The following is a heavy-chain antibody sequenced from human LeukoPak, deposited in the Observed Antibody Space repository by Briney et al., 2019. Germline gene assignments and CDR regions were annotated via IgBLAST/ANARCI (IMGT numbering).Heavy chain of an antibody. CDR1: GYTFTDYY. V-gene: IGHV1-2*02. J-gene: IGHJ5*02. Sequence: RASVKVSCKASGYTFTDYYMHWVRQAPGQGLERMGWVNPNSGGTNYAQKFQGRVTMTRDTSISTAYMELSRLRSDDTAVYYCARVDEGSRNWFDPWGQGTLVTVSS. D-gene: IGHD1-26*01. CDR3: ARVDEGSRNWFDP. CDR2: VNPNSGGT.